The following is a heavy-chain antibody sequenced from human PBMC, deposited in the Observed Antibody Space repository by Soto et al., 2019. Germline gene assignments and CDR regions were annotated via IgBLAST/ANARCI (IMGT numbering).Heavy chain of an antibody. V-gene: IGHV2-5*01. CDR2: IYWNDDK. D-gene: IGHD1-26*01. CDR3: AHRHKIARVGATLFDP. CDR1: GFSLSTSGVG. J-gene: IGHJ5*02. Sequence: GSGPTLVNPTHTLTLTCTFSGFSLSTSGVGVGWIRQPPGKALEWLALIYWNDDKRYSPSLKSRLTITKDTSKNQVVLTMTNMDPVDTATYYCAHRHKIARVGATLFDPWGQGTLVTVSS.